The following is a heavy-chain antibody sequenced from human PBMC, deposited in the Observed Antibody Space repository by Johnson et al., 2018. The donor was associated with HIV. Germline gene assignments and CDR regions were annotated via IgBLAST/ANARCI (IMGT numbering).Heavy chain of an antibody. D-gene: IGHD4-11*01. CDR2: IGTAGDT. CDR1: GFIFSSYG. CDR3: ARETVTSGAFDI. J-gene: IGHJ3*02. Sequence: VQLVESGGGVVQPGRSLRLSCAASGFIFSSYGMHWVRQATGKGLEWVSAIGTAGDTYYPGSVKGRFTISRENAKNSLYLQMNSLRAGDTAVYYCARETVTSGAFDIWGPGTMVTVSS. V-gene: IGHV3-13*01.